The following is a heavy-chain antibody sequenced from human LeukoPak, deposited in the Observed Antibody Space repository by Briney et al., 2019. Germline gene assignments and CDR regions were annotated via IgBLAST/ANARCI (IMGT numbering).Heavy chain of an antibody. CDR3: TRWGPSGSSWTYFDY. D-gene: IGHD3-10*01. Sequence: GESLRLSCTASGFTFHDFAMGWGRQAPGKGLEWVGFINSKSYGGTTEYAASVKGRFTISRDDSKNIAYLQMDSLKTEDTAMYFCTRWGPSGSSWTYFDYWGQGTLVTLSS. CDR2: INSKSYGGTT. CDR1: GFTFHDFA. V-gene: IGHV3-49*04. J-gene: IGHJ4*02.